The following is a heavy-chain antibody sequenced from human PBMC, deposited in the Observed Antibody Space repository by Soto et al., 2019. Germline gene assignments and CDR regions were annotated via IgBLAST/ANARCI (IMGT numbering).Heavy chain of an antibody. CDR1: GYTFTGYY. V-gene: IGHV1-2*02. CDR2: INPNSGGT. J-gene: IGHJ6*02. Sequence: QVQLVQSGAEAKKPGASVKVSCKASGYTFTGYYMHWVRQAPGQGLEWMGWINPNSGGTNYAQKFQGRVTMTRDTSISTAYMELSRLRSDDTAVYYCACAQKYQLQDYYGMDVWGQGTTVTVSS. D-gene: IGHD2-2*01. CDR3: ACAQKYQLQDYYGMDV.